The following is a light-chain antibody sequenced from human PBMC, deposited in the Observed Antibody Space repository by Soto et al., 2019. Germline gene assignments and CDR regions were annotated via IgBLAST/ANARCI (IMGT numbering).Light chain of an antibody. CDR3: QQYGYSFGM. CDR1: QTVSSS. J-gene: IGKJ2*01. V-gene: IGKV3-15*01. CDR2: DAA. Sequence: EIVLTPSPATLSLSPVDRDTLSCRASQTVSSSLAWYQQKPGQAPRILIYDAATRATDIPARFTSSGSGTEFTLTISSLQSEDSAMYYCQQYGYSFGMFGQGTKVDIK.